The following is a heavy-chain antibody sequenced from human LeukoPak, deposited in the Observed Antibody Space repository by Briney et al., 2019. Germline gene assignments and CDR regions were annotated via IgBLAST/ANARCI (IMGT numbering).Heavy chain of an antibody. CDR1: GFTFSSYA. V-gene: IGHV3-23*01. J-gene: IGHJ4*02. CDR3: ARESGREYCSSTSCYDYFDY. Sequence: PGGSLRLSCAASGFTFSSYAMSWARQAPGKGLEWVSAISGSGGSTYYADSVKGRFTISRDNSKNTLYLQMNSLRAEDTAVYYCARESGREYCSSTSCYDYFDYWGQGTLVTVSS. CDR2: ISGSGGST. D-gene: IGHD2-2*01.